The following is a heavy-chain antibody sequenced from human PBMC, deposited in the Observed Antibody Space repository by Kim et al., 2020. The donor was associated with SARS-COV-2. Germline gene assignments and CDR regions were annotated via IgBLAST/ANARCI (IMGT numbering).Heavy chain of an antibody. Sequence: ASVKVSCKASGYTFTTYAIHWVCQAPGQRLEWMGWINAGNGNTKYSQKLQGRVTITRDTSASTAYMDLSSLRSEDTAVYYCARTSSVWFGELLDLGFDYW. CDR3: ARTSSVWFGELLDLGFDY. D-gene: IGHD3-10*01. V-gene: IGHV1-3*01. CDR2: INAGNGNT. CDR1: GYTFTTYA. J-gene: IGHJ4*01.